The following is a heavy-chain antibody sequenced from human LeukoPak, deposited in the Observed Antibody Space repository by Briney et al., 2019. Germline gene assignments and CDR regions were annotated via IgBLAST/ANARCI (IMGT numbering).Heavy chain of an antibody. Sequence: SETLSLTCTVSGGSISSYYWSWIRQPPGKGLEWIGYIYYSGSTNYNPSLKSRVTISVHTSKNQFSLKLSSVTAADTAVYYCARHVGPSPSFDPWGQGTLVTVSS. V-gene: IGHV4-59*08. CDR1: GGSISSYY. CDR2: IYYSGST. CDR3: ARHVGPSPSFDP. D-gene: IGHD3-10*01. J-gene: IGHJ5*02.